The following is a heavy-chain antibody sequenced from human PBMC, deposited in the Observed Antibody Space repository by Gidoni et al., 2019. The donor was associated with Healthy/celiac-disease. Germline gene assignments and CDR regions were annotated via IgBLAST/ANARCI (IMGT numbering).Heavy chain of an antibody. CDR3: ARELLYYDYVWGSYRQYYFDY. CDR2: MSSSSSTI. J-gene: IGHJ4*02. CDR1: GFTFSSYS. D-gene: IGHD3-16*02. V-gene: IGHV3-48*01. Sequence: EVQLVESGGGLVQPGGSLRLSCAASGFTFSSYSMNWVRQAPVKGLEWVSYMSSSSSTIYYADSVKGRFTISRDNAKNSLYLQMNSLRAEDTAVYYCARELLYYDYVWGSYRQYYFDYWGQGTLVTVSS.